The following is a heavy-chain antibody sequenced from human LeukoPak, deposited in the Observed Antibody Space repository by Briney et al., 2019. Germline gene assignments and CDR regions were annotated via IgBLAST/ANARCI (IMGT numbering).Heavy chain of an antibody. Sequence: ASVKVSCKASGYTFTSYGISWVRQAPGQGLEWMGWISGYNGNTNYAQKLQGRVTMSTDTSTRTAYMELRSLRSDDTAVYYCAGEGDNSGYFQNWFDPWGQGTLVTVSS. D-gene: IGHD3-22*01. J-gene: IGHJ5*02. CDR2: ISGYNGNT. V-gene: IGHV1-18*01. CDR3: AGEGDNSGYFQNWFDP. CDR1: GYTFTSYG.